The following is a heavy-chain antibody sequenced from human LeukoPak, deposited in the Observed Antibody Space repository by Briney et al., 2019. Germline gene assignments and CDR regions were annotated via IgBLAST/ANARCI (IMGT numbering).Heavy chain of an antibody. CDR2: INPSGGST. J-gene: IGHJ2*01. D-gene: IGHD5-24*01. Sequence: GASVKVSCKASGYTFTDYYMHWVRQAPGQGLEWMGIINPSGGSTSYAQKFQGRVTMTRDTSTSTVYVELSSLRSEDTAVYYCAREGPSGWLQSDRGWYFDLWGRGTLVTVSS. V-gene: IGHV1-46*01. CDR3: AREGPSGWLQSDRGWYFDL. CDR1: GYTFTDYY.